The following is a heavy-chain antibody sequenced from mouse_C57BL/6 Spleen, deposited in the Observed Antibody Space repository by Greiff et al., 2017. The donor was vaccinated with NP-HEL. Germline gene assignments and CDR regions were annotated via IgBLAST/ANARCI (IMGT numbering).Heavy chain of an antibody. CDR2: IDPDGGDT. Sequence: VQLQEPGPELVKPGASVKISCKASGYAFSSSWMNWVKQRPGQGLEWIGRIDPDGGDTNYNGKFKGKATLTADKSSSTAYMQLSSLTSEDAAVYFCARYGPCYWYLEVWGTGTTVTVSS. J-gene: IGHJ1*03. V-gene: IGHV1-82*01. CDR3: ARYGPCYWYLEV. CDR1: GYAFSSSW. D-gene: IGHD1-2*01.